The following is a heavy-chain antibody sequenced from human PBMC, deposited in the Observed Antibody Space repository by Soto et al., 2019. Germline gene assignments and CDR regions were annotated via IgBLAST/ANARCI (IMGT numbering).Heavy chain of an antibody. CDR1: GWSFSGYY. D-gene: IGHD2-8*02. CDR2: INHSGST. Sequence: SETLSLTCAFYGWSFSGYYWTWIRQPPGTGLEWIGEINHSGSTNYNPSLKSRVTISVDTSKNQFSLKLTSVTAADTAVYYCARDKITGLFDYGGQGTLVTVSS. J-gene: IGHJ4*02. V-gene: IGHV4-34*01. CDR3: ARDKITGLFDY.